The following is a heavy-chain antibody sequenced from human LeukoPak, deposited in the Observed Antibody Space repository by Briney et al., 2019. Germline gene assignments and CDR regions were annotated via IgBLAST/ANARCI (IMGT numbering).Heavy chain of an antibody. Sequence: GGSLRLSCAASGFTFSSYGMHWVRQAPGKGLEWVAVISYDGSNNYYADSVKGRFTISRDNAKNSLYLQMNSLRAEDTAIYYCAGPPQASSFDIWGQGTMVTVSS. J-gene: IGHJ3*02. CDR1: GFTFSSYG. V-gene: IGHV3-30*03. CDR3: AGPPQASSFDI. D-gene: IGHD3-10*01. CDR2: ISYDGSNN.